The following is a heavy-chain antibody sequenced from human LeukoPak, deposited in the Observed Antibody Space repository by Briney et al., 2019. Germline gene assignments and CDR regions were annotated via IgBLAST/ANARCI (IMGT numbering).Heavy chain of an antibody. CDR2: IYHSGST. Sequence: SETLSLTCTVSGYSISSGYYWGWIRQPPGKGLEWIGIIYHSGSTYYNPSLKNRVTISVDTSKNQFSLKLSSVTAADTAVYYCVRDASNYYDSTGYYQIDYWGQGTLVTVSS. V-gene: IGHV4-38-2*02. D-gene: IGHD3-22*01. CDR1: GYSISSGYY. CDR3: VRDASNYYDSTGYYQIDY. J-gene: IGHJ4*02.